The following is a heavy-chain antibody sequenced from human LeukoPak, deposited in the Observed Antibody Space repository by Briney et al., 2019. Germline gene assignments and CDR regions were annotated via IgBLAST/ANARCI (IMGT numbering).Heavy chain of an antibody. J-gene: IGHJ3*02. V-gene: IGHV4-59*08. CDR1: GGSITGHY. D-gene: IGHD6-19*01. CDR3: AKLGHSDGWYLGAFDI. Sequence: SEPLSLTCAVSGGSITGHYWNWIRQPPGMRLEWIGYTSYSRTTIYNSYFKGRATMSIDTSKNQLYLNLPSVTATDTAVYYCAKLGHSDGWYLGAFDIWGQGTTVVVSS. CDR2: TSYSRTT.